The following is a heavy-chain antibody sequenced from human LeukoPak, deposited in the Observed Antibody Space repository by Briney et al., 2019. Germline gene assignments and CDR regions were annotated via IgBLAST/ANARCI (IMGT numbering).Heavy chain of an antibody. CDR2: IQQHGSEK. Sequence: GGSLRLSCAASGFTFSSYWMSWVRQAPGKGLEWVANIQQHGSEKFYVDSVKGRFTISGDDASNSLYLQMNSLRAEDTAVYYCARQHDYADYWGQGTLVTVSS. D-gene: IGHD2-21*01. J-gene: IGHJ4*02. V-gene: IGHV3-7*01. CDR1: GFTFSSYW. CDR3: ARQHDYADY.